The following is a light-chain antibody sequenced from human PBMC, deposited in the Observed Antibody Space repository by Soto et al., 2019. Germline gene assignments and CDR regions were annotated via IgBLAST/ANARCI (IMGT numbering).Light chain of an antibody. Sequence: EIVMTQSPATLSVSPGETATLSCRASQSVSSYLAWYQEKPGRAPRLLIHVSSTRAAGIPARINGSGSGTDFTLTISSLQSEGLAIYYWQQYDDWPITFGQGTRLEIK. CDR3: QQYDDWPIT. J-gene: IGKJ5*01. V-gene: IGKV3-15*01. CDR1: QSVSSY. CDR2: VSS.